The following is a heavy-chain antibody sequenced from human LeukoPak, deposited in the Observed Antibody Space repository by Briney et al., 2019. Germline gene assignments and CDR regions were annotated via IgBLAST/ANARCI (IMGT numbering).Heavy chain of an antibody. CDR3: AGGGYSSGQKNDY. D-gene: IGHD6-19*01. CDR2: ISSSSSYI. V-gene: IGHV3-21*01. Sequence: PGGSLRLSCAASGFTFSSYSMNWVRQAPGKGLEWVSSISSSSSYIYYADSVKGRFTISRDNAKNSLYLQMNSLRAEDTAVYYCAGGGYSSGQKNDYWGQGTLVTVSS. J-gene: IGHJ4*02. CDR1: GFTFSSYS.